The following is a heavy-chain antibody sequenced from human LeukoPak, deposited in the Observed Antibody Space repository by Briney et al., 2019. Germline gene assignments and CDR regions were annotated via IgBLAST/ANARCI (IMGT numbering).Heavy chain of an antibody. CDR3: AREFGRYDY. V-gene: IGHV3-30-3*01. D-gene: IGHD3-10*01. CDR2: ISYDGSNK. Sequence: GGSLRLSCAASGFTFSSYAMHWVRQAPGKGLEWVAVISYDGSNKYYADSVKGRFTISRDNSKNTLYLQMNSLRAEDTAVYYCAREFGRYDYWGQGTLVTVSS. J-gene: IGHJ4*02. CDR1: GFTFSSYA.